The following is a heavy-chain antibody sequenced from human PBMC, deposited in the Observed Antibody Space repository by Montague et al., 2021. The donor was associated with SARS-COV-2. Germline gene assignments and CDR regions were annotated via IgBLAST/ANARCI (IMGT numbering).Heavy chain of an antibody. J-gene: IGHJ4*02. CDR1: GGSISSYY. D-gene: IGHD5-24*01. V-gene: IGHV4-59*01. CDR2: IYYSGST. CDR3: ARVFPRWLQFDPYFDY. Sequence: SETLSLTCTVSGGSISSYYWSWIRQPPGKGLEWIGYIYYSGSTYYNPSLKSRVTISVDTSKNQFSLELSSVTAADTAVYYCARVFPRWLQFDPYFDYWGQGTLVTVSS.